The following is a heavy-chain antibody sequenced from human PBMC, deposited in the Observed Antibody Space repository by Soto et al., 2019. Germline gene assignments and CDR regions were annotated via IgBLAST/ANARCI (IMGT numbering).Heavy chain of an antibody. CDR3: ARHKTVLGVIIGYYYYGMDV. D-gene: IGHD3-10*01. CDR1: GGSISSGDYY. CDR2: IYYSGST. V-gene: IGHV4-30-4*01. J-gene: IGHJ6*02. Sequence: SETLSLTCTVSGGSISSGDYYWSWIRQPPGKGLEWIGYIYYSGSTYYNPSLKSRVTISVDTSKNQFSLKLSSVTAADTAVYYCARHKTVLGVIIGYYYYGMDVWGQGTTVTVSS.